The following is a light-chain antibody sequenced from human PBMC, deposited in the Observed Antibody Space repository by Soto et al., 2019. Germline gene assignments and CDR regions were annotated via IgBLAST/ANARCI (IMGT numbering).Light chain of an antibody. V-gene: IGKV3-20*01. CDR3: QQSYSTPRT. CDR2: GAS. CDR1: QSISRY. Sequence: IVLTQSPGTLSLSPGERTTLSCRASQSISRYLAWYQQKPGQGPRLLIYGASSRATGTPDRFSGSGSGTDFTLTISSLQPEDFATYYCQQSYSTPRTFGQGTKVDIK. J-gene: IGKJ1*01.